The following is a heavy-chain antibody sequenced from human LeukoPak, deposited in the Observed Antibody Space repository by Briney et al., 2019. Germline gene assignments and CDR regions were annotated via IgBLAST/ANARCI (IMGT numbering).Heavy chain of an antibody. Sequence: SETLSLTCSVSGDSISGISYYWGWFRHPPGKGREWFGKIYYSGSSYNNPSLESRVVISLDTSRNQFSLKLTSVTATDTAVYYCARQGAVGATGFDFWGQGILVTVSS. V-gene: IGHV4-39*01. CDR1: GDSISGISYY. J-gene: IGHJ4*02. CDR3: ARQGAVGATGFDF. D-gene: IGHD1-26*01. CDR2: IYYSGSS.